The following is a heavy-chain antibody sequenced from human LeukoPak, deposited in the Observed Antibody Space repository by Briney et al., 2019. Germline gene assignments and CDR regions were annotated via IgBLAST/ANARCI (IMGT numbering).Heavy chain of an antibody. V-gene: IGHV4-39*01. J-gene: IGHJ5*02. D-gene: IGHD3-16*01. CDR1: GGSISSSGYY. CDR2: IYYSGST. CDR3: ARPQSRGRIDP. Sequence: SETLSLTCTASGGSISSSGYYWGWIRQPPGKGLEWIGSIYYSGSTYYNPSLKSRVAISVDTSKNQFSLKLSSVTAADTAVYYCARPQSRGRIDPWGQGTLVTVSS.